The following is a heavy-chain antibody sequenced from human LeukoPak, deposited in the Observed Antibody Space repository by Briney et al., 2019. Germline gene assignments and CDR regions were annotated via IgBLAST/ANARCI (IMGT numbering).Heavy chain of an antibody. V-gene: IGHV3-64*01. D-gene: IGHD6-13*01. J-gene: IGHJ4*02. CDR1: GFTFSSYA. CDR2: ISSNGGST. CDR3: ARGAAAAGPLNYFDY. Sequence: PGGSLRLSCAASGFTFSSYAMHWVRQAPGKGLEYVSAISSNGGSTYYANSVKGRFTISRDNSKNTLYLQMGSLRAEDMAVYYCARGAAAAGPLNYFDYWGQGTLVTVSS.